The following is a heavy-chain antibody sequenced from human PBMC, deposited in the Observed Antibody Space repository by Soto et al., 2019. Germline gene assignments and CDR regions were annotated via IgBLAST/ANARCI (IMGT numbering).Heavy chain of an antibody. CDR2: ISGSGGST. J-gene: IGHJ4*02. CDR3: AKPDDSSGYYVAWYFDY. V-gene: IGHV3-23*01. Sequence: PGGSLRLSCAASGCTFSSYAMSWVRQAPGKGLEWVSAISGSGGSTYYADSVKGRFTISRDNSKNTLYLQMNSLRAEDTAVYYCAKPDDSSGYYVAWYFDYWGQGTLVTVSP. CDR1: GCTFSSYA. D-gene: IGHD3-22*01.